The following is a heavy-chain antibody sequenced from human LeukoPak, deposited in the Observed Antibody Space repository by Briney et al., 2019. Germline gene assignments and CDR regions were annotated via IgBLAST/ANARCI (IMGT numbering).Heavy chain of an antibody. J-gene: IGHJ3*02. CDR1: EFAFSTYN. V-gene: IGHV3-48*02. CDR2: ISTGSSTT. D-gene: IGHD6-19*01. CDR3: ARGGIAVAVADAFDI. Sequence: GSLRLSCAASEFAFSTYNMNWVRQAPGKGLEWVSYISTGSSTTYYADSVKGRFTISRDNVENSLYLQMNSLRDEDTAVYYCARGGIAVAVADAFDIWGQGTMVTVSS.